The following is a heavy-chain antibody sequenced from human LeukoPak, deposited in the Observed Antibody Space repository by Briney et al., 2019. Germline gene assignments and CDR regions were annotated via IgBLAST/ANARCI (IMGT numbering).Heavy chain of an antibody. CDR2: ITSRSSYI. D-gene: IGHD6-13*01. CDR3: ASRAAAGTWNWFDP. V-gene: IGHV3-21*01. CDR1: EFTFSSYT. Sequence: GGSLRLSCAASEFTFSSYTMNWVRQAPGKVLEWVSSITSRSSYIYYVDSVKGRFTISRDNAKNSLYLQMNSLRAEDTAVYYCASRAAAGTWNWFDPWGQGTLVTVSS. J-gene: IGHJ5*02.